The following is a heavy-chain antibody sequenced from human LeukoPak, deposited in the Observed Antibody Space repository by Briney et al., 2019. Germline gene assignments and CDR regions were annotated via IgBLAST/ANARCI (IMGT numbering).Heavy chain of an antibody. D-gene: IGHD3-10*01. J-gene: IGHJ4*02. Sequence: SETLSLTCAVYGGSFSGYYWSWIRQPPGKGLEWIGEINHSGSTNYNPSLKSRVTISVDTSKNQFSLKLSSVTAADTAVYYCARVRTYGSGSYYFDYWGRGTLVTVSS. CDR3: ARVRTYGSGSYYFDY. CDR1: GGSFSGYY. V-gene: IGHV4-34*01. CDR2: INHSGST.